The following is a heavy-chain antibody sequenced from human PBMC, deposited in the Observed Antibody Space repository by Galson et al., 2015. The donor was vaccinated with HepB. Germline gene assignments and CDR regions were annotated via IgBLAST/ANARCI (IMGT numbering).Heavy chain of an antibody. Sequence: PALVKPTQTLTLTCTFSGFSLSSPGMCVNWIRQPPGKALEWPARIDWDDDKYYSTSLKTRLTISKDTSKNQVVLTMTNMDPVDTATYYCARMAPQSVYRGSWWIDSWGQGTLVTVSS. D-gene: IGHD6-13*01. CDR3: ARMAPQSVYRGSWWIDS. V-gene: IGHV2-70*11. J-gene: IGHJ4*02. CDR2: IDWDDDK. CDR1: GFSLSSPGMC.